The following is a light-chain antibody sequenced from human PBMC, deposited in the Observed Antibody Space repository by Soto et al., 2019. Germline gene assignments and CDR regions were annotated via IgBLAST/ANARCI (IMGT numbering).Light chain of an antibody. J-gene: IGLJ1*01. CDR2: DVS. V-gene: IGLV2-14*03. CDR3: SSYTSSNTLYL. Sequence: QSALTQPASVSGSPGQSIAISCTGTSSDVGDYNYVSWYQQHAGKAPKLMIYDVSERPSGVSNRFSGSKSGNTASLTISGLQAEDEADYYCSSYTSSNTLYLFGTGTKLTVL. CDR1: SSDVGDYNY.